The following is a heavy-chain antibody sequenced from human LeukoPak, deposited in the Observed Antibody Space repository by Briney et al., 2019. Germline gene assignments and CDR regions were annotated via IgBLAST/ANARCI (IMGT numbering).Heavy chain of an antibody. Sequence: GGSLRLSCAASGFSFSDYSMTWVRQAPGKALEWVSSISGNSFHIFYADSVKGRFTISRDIAKNTLYLQMNSLRAEDTGVYYCAKDHYWSIDYWGRGTLVTVSS. CDR2: ISGNSFHI. J-gene: IGHJ4*02. D-gene: IGHD3-3*01. CDR3: AKDHYWSIDY. V-gene: IGHV3-21*01. CDR1: GFSFSDYS.